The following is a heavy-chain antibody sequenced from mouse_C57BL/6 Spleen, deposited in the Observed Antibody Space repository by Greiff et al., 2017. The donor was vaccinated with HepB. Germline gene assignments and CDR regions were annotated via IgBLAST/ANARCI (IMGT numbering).Heavy chain of an antibody. CDR2: IYPGDGDT. V-gene: IGHV1-82*01. J-gene: IGHJ4*01. CDR1: GYAFSSSW. D-gene: IGHD1-1*01. CDR3: ARWGYGSSFAMDY. Sequence: LVESGPELVKPGASVKISCKASGYAFSSSWMNWVKQRPGKGLEWIGRIYPGDGDTNYNGKFKGKATLTADKSSSTAYMQLSSLTSEDSAVYFCARWGYGSSFAMDYWGQGTSVTVSS.